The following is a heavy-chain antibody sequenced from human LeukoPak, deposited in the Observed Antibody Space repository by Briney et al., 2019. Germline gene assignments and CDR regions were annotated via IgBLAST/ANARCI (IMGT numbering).Heavy chain of an antibody. CDR1: GDIFSSYA. V-gene: IGHV1-69*13. Sequence: ASVKVSCKVSGDIFSSYAISWVRQAPGQGPEWMGGIIPMFGTENYTQKLRGRVTITADESTSTAYMELSSLRSEDTAVYYCAREGYYDSTFYYYFFDFWGQGTLVTVSS. CDR2: IIPMFGTE. D-gene: IGHD3-22*01. J-gene: IGHJ4*02. CDR3: AREGYYDSTFYYYFFDF.